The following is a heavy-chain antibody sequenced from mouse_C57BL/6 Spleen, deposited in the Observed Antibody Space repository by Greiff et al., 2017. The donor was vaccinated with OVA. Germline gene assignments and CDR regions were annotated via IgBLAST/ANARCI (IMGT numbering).Heavy chain of an antibody. CDR3: ARTDYSNYYFDY. Sequence: EVQLQESGPGLVKPSQSLSLTCSVTGYSITSGYYWNWIRQFPGNKLEWMGYISYDGSNNYNPSLKNRISITRDTSKNQFFLKLNSVTTEDTATYYCARTDYSNYYFDYWGQGTTLTVSS. J-gene: IGHJ2*01. V-gene: IGHV3-6*01. D-gene: IGHD2-5*01. CDR2: ISYDGSN. CDR1: GYSITSGYY.